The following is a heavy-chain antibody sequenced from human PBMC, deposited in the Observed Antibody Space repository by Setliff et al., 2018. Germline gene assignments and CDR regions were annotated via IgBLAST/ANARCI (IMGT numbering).Heavy chain of an antibody. J-gene: IGHJ6*03. CDR3: ARARYCSSTSCYYYYYMDV. D-gene: IGHD2-2*01. V-gene: IGHV3-7*01. CDR2: IQQDGSEK. CDR1: GFTFSYYW. Sequence: GESLKISCAASGFTFSYYWMRWVRQAPGKGLEWVANIQQDGSEKDHVDSVMGRFTISRDNAKNTLYLQMNSLRAEDTAVYYCARARYCSSTSCYYYYYMDVWGKGTTVTVSS.